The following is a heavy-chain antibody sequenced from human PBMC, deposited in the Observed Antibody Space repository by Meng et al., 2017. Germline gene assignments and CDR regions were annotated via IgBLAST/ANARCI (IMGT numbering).Heavy chain of an antibody. CDR3: ATGAAANDH. D-gene: IGHD6-13*01. Sequence: EVDVVGVVCALVKPGGTFRLSWVACGFGVTDAWEGGVGQAPERGLEGVARINRNRNGGTTDCARPGKGSFTISRDDSKNTLYLQMNSLITEDTAVYFCATGAAANDHWGQGTLVTVSS. CDR2: INRNRNGGTT. CDR1: GFGVTDAW. V-gene: IGHV3-15*02. J-gene: IGHJ4*02.